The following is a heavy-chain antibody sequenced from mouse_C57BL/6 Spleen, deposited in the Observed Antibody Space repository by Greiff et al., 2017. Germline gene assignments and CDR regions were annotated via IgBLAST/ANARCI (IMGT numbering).Heavy chain of an antibody. CDR1: GYTFTSYW. V-gene: IGHV1-55*01. Sequence: QVQLQQPGAELVKPGASVKMSCKASGYTFTSYWITWVKQRPGQGLEWIGDIYPGSGSTNYNEKFKSKATLTVDTSSSTAYMQLSSLTSEDSAVYYCARLSPDFLYAMDYWGQGTSVTVSS. CDR3: ARLSPDFLYAMDY. CDR2: IYPGSGST. J-gene: IGHJ4*01.